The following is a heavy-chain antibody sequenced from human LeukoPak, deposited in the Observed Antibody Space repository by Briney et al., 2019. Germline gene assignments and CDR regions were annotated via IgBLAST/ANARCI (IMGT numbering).Heavy chain of an antibody. V-gene: IGHV1-69*04. Sequence: SVKVSCKASGGTFSSYAISWVRQAPGQGLEWMGRIIPILGIANYAQKFQGRVTITADKSTSTAYMELSSLRSEDTAVYYCASEGGYSYGYVYWGQGTLVTVSS. CDR1: GGTFSSYA. CDR2: IIPILGIA. D-gene: IGHD5-18*01. J-gene: IGHJ4*02. CDR3: ASEGGYSYGYVY.